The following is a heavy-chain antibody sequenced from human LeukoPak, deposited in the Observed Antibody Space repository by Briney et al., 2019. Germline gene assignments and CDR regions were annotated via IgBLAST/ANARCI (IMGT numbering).Heavy chain of an antibody. CDR2: ISPSSGGT. D-gene: IGHD5-24*01. CDR3: ARDPTVRGYKHFDY. J-gene: IGHJ4*02. V-gene: IGHV1-2*06. Sequence: GASVKVSCKASGYTLTGNDINWVRQEPGEILNLMGRISPSSGGTNYAQSFQGRVTMTRDTSINTAYLELSTLRSDDTAVYYCARDPTVRGYKHFDYWGQGTLVTVSS. CDR1: GYTLTGND.